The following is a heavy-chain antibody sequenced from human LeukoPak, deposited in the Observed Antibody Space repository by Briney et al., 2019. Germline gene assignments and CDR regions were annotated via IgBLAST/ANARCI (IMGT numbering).Heavy chain of an antibody. V-gene: IGHV3-33*01. CDR1: GFTFSHYG. Sequence: GGSLRLSCAASGFTFSHYGMHWVRQAPGKGLEWVAIIWYDGNNKYYADSVKGRFTISRDNSQNTLYLQMNSLRPEDTAIYYCARDPSLRVTLDYWGQGTLVTVSS. D-gene: IGHD5/OR15-5a*01. CDR3: ARDPSLRVTLDY. CDR2: IWYDGNNK. J-gene: IGHJ4*02.